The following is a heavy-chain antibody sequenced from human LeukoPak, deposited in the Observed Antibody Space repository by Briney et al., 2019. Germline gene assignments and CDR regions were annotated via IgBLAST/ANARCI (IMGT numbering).Heavy chain of an antibody. CDR2: IRYDGSNK. Sequence: PGGSLRLSCAASGFTFSSYGMHWVRQAPGKGLEWVAFIRYDGSNKYYADSVKGRFTISRDNSENTLYLQMNSLRAEDTAVYYCAKDAADIVVVPAARGDSDSSIFDYWGQGTLVTVSS. CDR1: GFTFSSYG. V-gene: IGHV3-30*02. J-gene: IGHJ4*02. D-gene: IGHD2-2*01. CDR3: AKDAADIVVVPAARGDSDSSIFDY.